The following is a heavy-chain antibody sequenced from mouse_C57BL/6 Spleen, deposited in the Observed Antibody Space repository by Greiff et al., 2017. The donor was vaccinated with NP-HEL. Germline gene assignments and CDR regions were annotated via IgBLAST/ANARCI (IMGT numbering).Heavy chain of an antibody. CDR2: IDPETGGT. CDR1: GYTFTDYE. CDR3: TPFTTVVATGY. J-gene: IGHJ2*01. Sequence: VNVVESGAELVRPGASVTLSCKASGYTFTDYEMHWVKQTPVHGLEWIGAIDPETGGTAYNQKFKGKAIMTADKSSSTAYMELRSLTSEDSAVYYCTPFTTVVATGYWGQGTTLTVSS. V-gene: IGHV1-15*01. D-gene: IGHD1-1*01.